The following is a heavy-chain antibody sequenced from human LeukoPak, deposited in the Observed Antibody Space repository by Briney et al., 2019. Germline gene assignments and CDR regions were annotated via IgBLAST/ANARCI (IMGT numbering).Heavy chain of an antibody. CDR2: INHSGST. CDR3: VLHGGYCTNGVCYTDY. Sequence: SETLSLTCAVYGGSFSGYYWSWIRQPPGKGLEWIGEINHSGSTYYNPSLKSRVTISVDTSKNQFSLKLSSVTAADTAVYYCVLHGGYCTNGVCYTDYWGQGTLVTVSS. D-gene: IGHD2-8*01. V-gene: IGHV4-34*01. J-gene: IGHJ4*02. CDR1: GGSFSGYY.